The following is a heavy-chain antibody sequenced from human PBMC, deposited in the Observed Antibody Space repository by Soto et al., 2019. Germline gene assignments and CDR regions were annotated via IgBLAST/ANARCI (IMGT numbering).Heavy chain of an antibody. V-gene: IGHV3-30*18. CDR1: GFNFDNYG. Sequence: PGGSLRLSCQASGFNFDNYGMHWVRQAPGKGLEWVAVITYDGTFQYYADSVKGRFTISRDNSKNTLSLHLNTLKPEDTAVYHCAKDRVGGTFRTPLGFWGQGTLVTVSS. CDR3: AKDRVGGTFRTPLGF. J-gene: IGHJ4*02. CDR2: ITYDGTFQ. D-gene: IGHD1-1*01.